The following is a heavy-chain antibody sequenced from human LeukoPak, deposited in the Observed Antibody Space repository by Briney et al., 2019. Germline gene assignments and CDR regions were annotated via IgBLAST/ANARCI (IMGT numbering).Heavy chain of an antibody. V-gene: IGHV3-48*03. Sequence: GGSLRLSCAASGFTFSSYEMNWVRQAPGKGLEWVSYISSSGSTIYYADSVKGRLTISRDNAKNSLYLQMSSLRAEDTAMYYCARGTYRHDYWGQGTLVTVSS. CDR2: ISSSGSTI. J-gene: IGHJ4*02. CDR1: GFTFSSYE. CDR3: ARGTYRHDY.